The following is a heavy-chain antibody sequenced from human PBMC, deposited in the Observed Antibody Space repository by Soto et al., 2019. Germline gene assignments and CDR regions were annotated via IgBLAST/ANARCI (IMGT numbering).Heavy chain of an antibody. CDR3: TRDYFLSHDC. D-gene: IGHD2-21*02. CDR2: INNDGSGT. V-gene: IGHV3-74*01. J-gene: IGHJ1*01. Sequence: PGGSLRLSCAASGFTFRNHWMHWVRQAPGKGLVWVSHINNDGSGTTYADSVKGRFTISRDNAENTIYLQMNSLRVEDTAVYYCTRDYFLSHDCRGQGSPVTVSS. CDR1: GFTFRNHW.